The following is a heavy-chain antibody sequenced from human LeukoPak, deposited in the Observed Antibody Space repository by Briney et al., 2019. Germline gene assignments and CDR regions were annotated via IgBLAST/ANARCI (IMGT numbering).Heavy chain of an antibody. CDR2: IKQDGSEK. Sequence: GGSLRLSCAASGFTFSSYWMSWVRPAPGKGLEWVANIKQDGSEKYYVGSVKGRFAISRDNAKNSLYLQMNSLRAEDTAVYYCARDRNRDFNRPWGQGTLVTVSS. J-gene: IGHJ5*02. D-gene: IGHD2/OR15-2a*01. CDR3: ARDRNRDFNRP. CDR1: GFTFSSYW. V-gene: IGHV3-7*01.